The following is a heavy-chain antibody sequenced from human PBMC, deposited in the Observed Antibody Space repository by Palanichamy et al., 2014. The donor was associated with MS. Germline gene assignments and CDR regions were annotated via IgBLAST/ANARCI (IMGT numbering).Heavy chain of an antibody. Sequence: EVQLVESGGGLVQPGGSLRLSCAASGFTLNYHWIHWVRQTPGKGLVWVSHINTDGRTTSYADSVKGRFTISGDNAKDTVYPQMNSLGAGDTAVYYCARDRGLEAPGAAFDIWGQGTMVTVSS. CDR1: GFTLNYHW. J-gene: IGHJ3*02. V-gene: IGHV3-74*01. CDR3: ARDRGLEAPGAAFDI. D-gene: IGHD3-10*01. CDR2: INTDGRTT.